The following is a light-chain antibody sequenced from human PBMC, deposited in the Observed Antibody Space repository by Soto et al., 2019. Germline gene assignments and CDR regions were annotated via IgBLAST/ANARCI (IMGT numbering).Light chain of an antibody. V-gene: IGKV1-33*01. Sequence: DIQMTQSPSSLSASVGDRVTITCQASHDIITYLNWFQQRPGKVPKLLIHDASKLETGVPSRFSGSGSGTHFYLNITCLQPEDVATYYCLQFDRFPRVFGPGTTVHL. J-gene: IGKJ3*01. CDR3: LQFDRFPRV. CDR2: DAS. CDR1: HDIITY.